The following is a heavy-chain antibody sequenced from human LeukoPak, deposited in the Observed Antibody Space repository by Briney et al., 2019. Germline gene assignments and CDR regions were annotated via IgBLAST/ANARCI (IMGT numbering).Heavy chain of an antibody. CDR1: GYTFTGYY. V-gene: IGHV1-2*02. D-gene: IGHD2-15*01. Sequence: ASVKVSCKASGYTFTGYYMHWVRQAPGQGLEWMGWINPNSGGTNYAQKFQGRVTMTRDTSISTAYMELSRLRSDDTAVYYCARSPRGYCSGGSCYSYGYWGQGTPVTVSS. CDR2: INPNSGGT. J-gene: IGHJ4*02. CDR3: ARSPRGYCSGGSCYSYGY.